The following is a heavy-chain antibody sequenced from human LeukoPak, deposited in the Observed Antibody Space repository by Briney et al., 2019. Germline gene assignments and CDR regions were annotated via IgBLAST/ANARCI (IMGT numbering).Heavy chain of an antibody. V-gene: IGHV4-34*01. Sequence: PSETLSLTCAVYGGSFSGYYWSWIRRPPGKGLEWIGEINHSGSTNYNPSLKSRVTISVDTSKNQFSLKLSSVTAADTAVYYCARGYYDYVWGSYRPNPYFDYWGQGTLVTVSS. CDR3: ARGYYDYVWGSYRPNPYFDY. CDR1: GGSFSGYY. J-gene: IGHJ4*02. D-gene: IGHD3-16*02. CDR2: INHSGST.